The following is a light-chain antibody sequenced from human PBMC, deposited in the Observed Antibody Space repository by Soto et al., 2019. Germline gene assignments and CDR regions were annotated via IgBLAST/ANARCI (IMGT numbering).Light chain of an antibody. J-gene: IGLJ1*01. CDR3: SSYAGSNNFV. Sequence: QSALTQPPSASGSRGQSVTISCTGTSSDVGGYDYVSWYQQHPGKAPKLMIYEVTKRPSGVPDRFSGSKSGNTASLTVSGXQAEDEADYYCSSYAGSNNFVFGTGTRSPS. V-gene: IGLV2-8*01. CDR2: EVT. CDR1: SSDVGGYDY.